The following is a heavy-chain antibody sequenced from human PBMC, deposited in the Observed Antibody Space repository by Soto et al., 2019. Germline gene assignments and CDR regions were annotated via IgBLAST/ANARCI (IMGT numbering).Heavy chain of an antibody. D-gene: IGHD4-17*01. CDR2: ISGSGGST. V-gene: IGHV3-23*01. J-gene: IGHJ5*02. CDR1: GFTFSSYA. Sequence: PGGSLRLSCAASGFTFSSYAMSWVRQGPGKGLEWVSVISGSGGSTYYADSVEGRFTISRDNSKNTLYLQMNSLRAEDTAVYYCAKDPHGDYLLNWFDPPGQGSLVTVSS. CDR3: AKDPHGDYLLNWFDP.